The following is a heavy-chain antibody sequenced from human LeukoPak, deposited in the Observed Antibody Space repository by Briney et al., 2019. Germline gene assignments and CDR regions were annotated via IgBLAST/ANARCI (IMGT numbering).Heavy chain of an antibody. Sequence: GGSLRLSCAASGFTFSSYWMTWVRQTPGKGLEWVANIKYDASEKDYLDSVKGRFTISRDNSKNTLYLQMNSLRAEDTAVYYCAKEGREYYYDSSGYYYYYYMDVWGKGTTVTVSS. CDR1: GFTFSSYW. J-gene: IGHJ6*03. CDR2: IKYDASEK. CDR3: AKEGREYYYDSSGYYYYYYMDV. D-gene: IGHD3-22*01. V-gene: IGHV3-7*03.